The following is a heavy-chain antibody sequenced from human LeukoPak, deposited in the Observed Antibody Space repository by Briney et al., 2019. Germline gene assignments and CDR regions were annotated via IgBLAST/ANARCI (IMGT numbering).Heavy chain of an antibody. CDR2: IYPADSDT. V-gene: IGHV5-51*01. CDR3: ARADYGSGSYQFDY. CDR1: GYSFTNYW. J-gene: IGHJ4*02. D-gene: IGHD3-10*01. Sequence: GESLKISCKGSGYSFTNYWIGWVRQMPGKGLEWMGIIYPADSDTRYSPSFQGQVTISADKSITTASLQWSSLKASDTAMYYCARADYGSGSYQFDYWGQGTLVTVSS.